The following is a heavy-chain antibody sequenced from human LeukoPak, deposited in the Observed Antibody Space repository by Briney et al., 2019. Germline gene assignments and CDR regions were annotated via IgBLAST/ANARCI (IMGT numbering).Heavy chain of an antibody. D-gene: IGHD3-16*01. CDR2: INPNSGGT. CDR1: GYTFTSYG. CDR3: ASTGGLPSRYNWFDP. V-gene: IGHV1-2*02. Sequence: ASVKVSCKASGYTFTSYGISWVRQAPGQGLEWMGWINPNSGGTNYAQKFQGRVTMTRDTSISTAYMELSRLRSDDTAVYYCASTGGLPSRYNWFDPWGQGTLVTVSS. J-gene: IGHJ5*02.